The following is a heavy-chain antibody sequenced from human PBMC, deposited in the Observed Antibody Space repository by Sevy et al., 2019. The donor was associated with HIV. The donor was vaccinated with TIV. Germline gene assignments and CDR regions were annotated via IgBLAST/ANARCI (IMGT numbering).Heavy chain of an antibody. CDR1: GGSISSYY. V-gene: IGHV4-59*01. J-gene: IGHJ3*02. D-gene: IGHD3-9*01. CDR2: IYYSGST. CDR3: AGSMGETYYDILTGVDIGKVYAFDI. Sequence: SETLSLTCTVSGGSISSYYWSWIRQPPGKGLEWIGYIYYSGSTNYNPSLKSRVTISVDTSKNQFSLKLGSVTAADTAVYYGAGSMGETYYDILTGVDIGKVYAFDIWGQGTMVTVSS.